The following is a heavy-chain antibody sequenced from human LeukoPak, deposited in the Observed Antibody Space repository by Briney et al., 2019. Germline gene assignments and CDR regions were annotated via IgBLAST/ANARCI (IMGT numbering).Heavy chain of an antibody. Sequence: GASVKVSCKASGYTFTSYGISWVRQAPGQGLEWMGWISAYNGNTNYAQKLQGRVTMTRNTSISTAYMELSSLRSEDTAVYYCARGDYYDSSGYLYWGQGTLVTVSS. CDR3: ARGDYYDSSGYLY. V-gene: IGHV1-18*01. D-gene: IGHD3-22*01. CDR1: GYTFTSYG. J-gene: IGHJ4*02. CDR2: ISAYNGNT.